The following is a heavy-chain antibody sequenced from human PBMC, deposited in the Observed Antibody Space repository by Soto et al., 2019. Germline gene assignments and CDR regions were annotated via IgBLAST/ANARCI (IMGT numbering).Heavy chain of an antibody. Sequence: GGSLRLSCAASGFTFSSYGMHWVRQAPGKGLEWVAVIWYDGSNKYYADSVKGRFTISRDNSKNTLYLQMNSLGAEDTAVYYCARDGSCTNGVCSEYYYGMDVWGQGTTVTVSS. J-gene: IGHJ6*02. CDR1: GFTFSSYG. V-gene: IGHV3-33*01. CDR2: IWYDGSNK. D-gene: IGHD2-8*01. CDR3: ARDGSCTNGVCSEYYYGMDV.